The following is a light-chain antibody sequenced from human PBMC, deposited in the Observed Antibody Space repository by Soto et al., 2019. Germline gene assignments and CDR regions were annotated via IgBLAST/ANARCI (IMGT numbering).Light chain of an antibody. CDR2: GAS. CDR1: QSVSSN. J-gene: IGKJ1*01. V-gene: IGKV3-20*01. Sequence: EIVMTQSPATLSVSPGERATLSCRASQSVSSNLAWYQQKPVQAPRLLIYGASNRATGIPDRFSGSGSGTDFTLTISRLEPEDFAVYYCQQYGSSGTFGQGTKV. CDR3: QQYGSSGT.